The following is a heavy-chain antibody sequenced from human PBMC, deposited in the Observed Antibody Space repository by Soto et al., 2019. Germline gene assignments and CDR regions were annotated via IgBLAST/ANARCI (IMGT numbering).Heavy chain of an antibody. D-gene: IGHD1-26*01. Sequence: EVQLLESGGGLVQPGGSLRLSCAASGFTFSTYAMTWVRQAPGKGLKWVSALSASGATTYHADYVKGRFTISRDNSENTLYLQMNSLRAEDTAVYYCAKGLSGSQYYSYGMDVWGQGTTVTVSS. J-gene: IGHJ6*02. CDR3: AKGLSGSQYYSYGMDV. CDR2: LSASGATT. V-gene: IGHV3-23*01. CDR1: GFTFSTYA.